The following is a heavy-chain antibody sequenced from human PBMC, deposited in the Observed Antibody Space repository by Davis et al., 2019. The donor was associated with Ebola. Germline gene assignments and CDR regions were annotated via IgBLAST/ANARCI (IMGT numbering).Heavy chain of an antibody. V-gene: IGHV1-18*01. J-gene: IGHJ6*02. CDR1: GYTFTSYG. CDR3: ARAGYCSSTSSKYMNYYYYGMDV. CDR2: ISAYNGNT. Sequence: ASVKVSCKASGYTFTSYGISWVRQAPGQGLEWMGWISAYNGNTNYAQKLQGRVTMTTDTSTSTAYMELRSLRSDDTAVYYCARAGYCSSTSSKYMNYYYYGMDVWGQGTTVTVSS. D-gene: IGHD2-2*01.